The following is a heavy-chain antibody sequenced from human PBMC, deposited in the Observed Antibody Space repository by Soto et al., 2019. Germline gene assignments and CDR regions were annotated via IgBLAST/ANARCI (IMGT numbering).Heavy chain of an antibody. Sequence: GASVKVSCKASGYTFTGYYIHWVRQAPGQRLEWMGYINPNSGGTNYAQKFHGGVTMTRDTSISTAYMELSSLRSDDTAVDYCARDYWSVDRYYYGIDYWGQGTTVTVSS. V-gene: IGHV1-2*02. D-gene: IGHD3-3*01. J-gene: IGHJ6*02. CDR3: ARDYWSVDRYYYGIDY. CDR1: GYTFTGYY. CDR2: INPNSGGT.